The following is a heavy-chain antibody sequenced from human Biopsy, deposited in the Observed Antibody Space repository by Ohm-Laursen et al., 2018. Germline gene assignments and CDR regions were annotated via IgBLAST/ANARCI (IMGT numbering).Heavy chain of an antibody. CDR2: ISYTGYT. D-gene: IGHD2/OR15-2a*01. V-gene: IGHV4-59*07. J-gene: IGHJ4*02. CDR3: ARGENGFGWQYFPR. Sequence: SDTLSLTCTVSGGSFTGHYWSWIRQPPGKGLEWIGHISYTGYTSYNASLKSRVTISVDTSRNHFSLRLGSLTAADTAVYYCARGENGFGWQYFPRWGQGTLLTVS. CDR1: GGSFTGHY.